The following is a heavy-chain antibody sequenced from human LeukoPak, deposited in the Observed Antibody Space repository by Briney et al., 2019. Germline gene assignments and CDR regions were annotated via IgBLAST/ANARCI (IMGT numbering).Heavy chain of an antibody. D-gene: IGHD5-18*01. CDR2: IKSKTDGGKT. CDR3: TTDMSYGSGDAFDI. V-gene: IGHV3-15*01. CDR1: GFTFSNAW. J-gene: IGHJ3*02. Sequence: GGSLRLSCAASGFTFSNAWMSWVRQAPGKGLEWVGRIKSKTDGGKTDYAAPVKDRFTISRDDSKNTLYLQMNSLKTEDTAVYYCTTDMSYGSGDAFDIWGQGTMVTVSS.